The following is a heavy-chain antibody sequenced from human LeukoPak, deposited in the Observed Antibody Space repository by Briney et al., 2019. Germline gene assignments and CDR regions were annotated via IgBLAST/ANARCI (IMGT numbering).Heavy chain of an antibody. V-gene: IGHV4-31*11. J-gene: IGHJ3*02. CDR3: ARDDAFDI. CDR2: IYYSGST. CDR1: GGSISSGGYS. Sequence: SSETLSLTCAVSGGSISSGGYSWSWIRQPPGKGLEWIGYIYYSGSTYYNPSLKSRVTISVDTSKNQFSLKLSSVTAADTAVYYCARDDAFDIWGQGTMVTVSS.